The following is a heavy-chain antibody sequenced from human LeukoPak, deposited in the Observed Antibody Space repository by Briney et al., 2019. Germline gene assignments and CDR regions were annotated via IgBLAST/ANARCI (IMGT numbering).Heavy chain of an antibody. V-gene: IGHV3-64*01. CDR2: ISSTGGST. J-gene: IGHJ4*02. Sequence: GGSLRLSCAVSGFTFSDYAMHWVRQAPGKGLEYVSAISSTGGSTYYANSVKGRFTISRDNSKNTLYLQMGSLRAEDMAVYYCARDSYSSSWSGLFDYWGQGTLVTVSS. CDR3: ARDSYSSSWSGLFDY. CDR1: GFTFSDYA. D-gene: IGHD6-13*01.